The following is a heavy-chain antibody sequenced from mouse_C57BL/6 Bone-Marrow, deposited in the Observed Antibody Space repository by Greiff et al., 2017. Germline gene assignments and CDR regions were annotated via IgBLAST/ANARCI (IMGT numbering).Heavy chain of an antibody. V-gene: IGHV10-1*01. CDR1: GFSFNTYA. CDR2: IRSKSNNYAT. CDR3: VRSYYYGSSPFAY. Sequence: EVQGVESGGGLVQPKGSLKLSCAASGFSFNTYAMNWVRQAPGKGLEWVARIRSKSNNYATYYADSVKDRFTISRDDSESMLYLQMNNLKTEDTAMYYCVRSYYYGSSPFAYWGQGTLVTVSA. J-gene: IGHJ3*01. D-gene: IGHD1-1*01.